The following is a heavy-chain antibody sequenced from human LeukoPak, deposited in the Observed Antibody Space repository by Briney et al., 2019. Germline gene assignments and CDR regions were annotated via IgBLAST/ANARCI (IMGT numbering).Heavy chain of an antibody. CDR1: GGSISSGDYY. D-gene: IGHD6-13*01. CDR2: IYYSGST. CDR3: ARGEHSSSWTSSTNWFDP. V-gene: IGHV4-30-4*08. Sequence: PSETLSLTCTVSGGSISSGDYYWSWIRQPPGKGLEWIGYIYYSGSTYYNPSLKSRVTISVDTSKNQFSLKLSSVTAADTAVYYCARGEHSSSWTSSTNWFDPWGQGTLVTVSS. J-gene: IGHJ5*02.